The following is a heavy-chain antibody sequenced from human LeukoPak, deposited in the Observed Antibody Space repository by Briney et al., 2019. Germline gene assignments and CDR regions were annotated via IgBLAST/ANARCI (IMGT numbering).Heavy chain of an antibody. V-gene: IGHV1-18*01. D-gene: IGHD3-3*01. CDR1: GYTFTSYG. J-gene: IGHJ4*02. CDR2: ISAYNGNT. CDR3: ARDATYDFWSGSLLAGFDY. Sequence: ASVKVSCKASGYTFTSYGISWVRQAPGQGFEWMGWISAYNGNTNYAQKLQGRVTMTTDTSTSTAYMELRSLRSDDTAVYYCARDATYDFWSGSLLAGFDYWGQGTLVTVSS.